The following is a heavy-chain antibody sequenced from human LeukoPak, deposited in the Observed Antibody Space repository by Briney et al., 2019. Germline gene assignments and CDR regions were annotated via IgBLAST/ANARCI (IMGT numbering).Heavy chain of an antibody. CDR3: ARDEGIFGVVIIPTGQDL. V-gene: IGHV1-18*01. CDR1: GYTFASYG. Sequence: ASVKVSCKASGYTFASYGINWVRQVPGQGLEWMGWISTYNGKTNYAQKLQGRVTMTTDTSTSTAYMELRSLRSDDTAVYYCARDEGIFGVVIIPTGQDLWGQGTLVTVSS. D-gene: IGHD3-3*01. CDR2: ISTYNGKT. J-gene: IGHJ5*02.